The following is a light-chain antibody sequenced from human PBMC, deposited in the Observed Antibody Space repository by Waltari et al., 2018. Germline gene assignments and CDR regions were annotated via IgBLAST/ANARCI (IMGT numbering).Light chain of an antibody. CDR3: SSYTSSTTWV. CDR1: SSDVGGYNY. J-gene: IGLJ3*02. Sequence: QSALTQPASVSGSPGQSITISCTGPSSDVGGYNYVSWYQQHPGNAPKLMIYDVSKRPSGVSNRFSGSKSGNTASLTISGLQPEDEADYYCSSYTSSTTWVFGGGTKLTVL. CDR2: DVS. V-gene: IGLV2-14*01.